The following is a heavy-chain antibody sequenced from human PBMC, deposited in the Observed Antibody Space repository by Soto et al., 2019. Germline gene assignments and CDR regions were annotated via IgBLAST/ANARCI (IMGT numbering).Heavy chain of an antibody. CDR1: VFFISSCKS. CDR3: ARARWYDAFDV. CDR2: IFHGGNT. Sequence: PSEPLSLPCAVSVFFISSCKSCGCIRKPPGKGLEWIGSIFHGGNTYYNPSLKSRVTISVDMSKNQFSLKLNSVTAADTAVYYCARARWYDAFDVWGQGTVVTVSS. V-gene: IGHV4-38-2*01. D-gene: IGHD2-15*01. J-gene: IGHJ3*01.